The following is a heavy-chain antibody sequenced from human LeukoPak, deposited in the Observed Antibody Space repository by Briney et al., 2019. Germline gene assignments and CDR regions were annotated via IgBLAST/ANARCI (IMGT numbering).Heavy chain of an antibody. Sequence: LGGSVRVSCAASGFMFSNFAMSWVRQAPGKGLEWVSTIYYCGGNTYSADSVKGRFTISRDKAKNTLYLQMNSLRAEDTAVYYCAKDQGQAVGPRRFDNWGEGTLVTVSS. CDR2: IYYCGGNT. CDR1: GFMFSNFA. D-gene: IGHD2-15*01. CDR3: AKDQGQAVGPRRFDN. V-gene: IGHV3-23*01. J-gene: IGHJ4*02.